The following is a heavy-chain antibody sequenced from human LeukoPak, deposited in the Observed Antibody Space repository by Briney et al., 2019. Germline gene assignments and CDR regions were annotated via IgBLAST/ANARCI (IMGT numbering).Heavy chain of an antibody. V-gene: IGHV3-7*01. CDR3: ARDWSDLTTNPPDY. D-gene: IGHD1-26*01. CDR1: GLTFSNHW. CDR2: IKGDESEQ. Sequence: GGSLRLSRAASGLTFSNHWMSWVRQAPGKGLEWVANIKGDESEQHYVDSVKGRFTISRDNAKNSLFLQMNSLRVEDTAVYYCARDWSDLTTNPPDYWGQGTLITVSS. J-gene: IGHJ4*02.